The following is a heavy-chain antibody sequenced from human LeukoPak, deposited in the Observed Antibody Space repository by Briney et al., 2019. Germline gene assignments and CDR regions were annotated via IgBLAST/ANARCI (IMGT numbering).Heavy chain of an antibody. CDR3: ATLPKGSEGGEY. D-gene: IGHD3-16*01. V-gene: IGHV3-30*01. J-gene: IGHJ4*02. CDR1: GFAFSSYA. Sequence: GRSLRLSCASSGFAFSSYAMHWVRQAPGKGLEWVAVTSYDGSNKYYADSVEGRFTISRDNSKSTLYQEMNSLRAEDTAVYYCATLPKGSEGGEYWGQGTLVTASS. CDR2: TSYDGSNK.